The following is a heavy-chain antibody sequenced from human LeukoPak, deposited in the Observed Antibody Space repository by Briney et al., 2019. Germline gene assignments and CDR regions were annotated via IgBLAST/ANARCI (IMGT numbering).Heavy chain of an antibody. CDR3: VTEEVTAGAFDF. CDR1: GFSVSHKF. D-gene: IGHD2-21*02. Sequence: PGGSLRLSCAASGFSVSHKFMDWVRQAPGKGLEWVSVIYTGGKTDYADSVKGRFTISRDNSKNTLFLQMNSLRGADTAVYYFVTEEVTAGAFDFWGQGTMVTVSS. J-gene: IGHJ3*01. CDR2: IYTGGKT. V-gene: IGHV3-66*01.